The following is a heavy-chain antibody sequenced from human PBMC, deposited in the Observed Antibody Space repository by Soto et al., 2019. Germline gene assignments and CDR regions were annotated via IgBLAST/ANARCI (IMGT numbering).Heavy chain of an antibody. J-gene: IGHJ6*03. V-gene: IGHV4-59*08. D-gene: IGHD3-3*01. CDR2: IYYSGST. CDR3: ARHIPDDYDFWSGYYNDDYYYMDV. Sequence: SETLSLTCTVSGGSISSYYWSWIRQPPGKGLEWIGYIYYSGSTNYNPSLKSRVTISVDTSKNQFSLKLSSVTAADTAVYYCARHIPDDYDFWSGYYNDDYYYMDVWGKGTTVTVSS. CDR1: GGSISSYY.